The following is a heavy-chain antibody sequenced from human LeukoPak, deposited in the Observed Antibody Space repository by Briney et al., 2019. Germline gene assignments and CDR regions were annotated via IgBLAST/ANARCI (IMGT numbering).Heavy chain of an antibody. D-gene: IGHD6-19*01. J-gene: IGHJ4*02. V-gene: IGHV4-39*01. CDR1: SGSISSNYY. CDR2: IYHSGTT. Sequence: SETLSLTCSVSSGSISSNYYWAWIRQPPGQGLGWIGSIYHSGTTYYNPSLKSRVTISVDTSKNQFSLKLSSVTAADTAAYYCVRHSSGWGNFDYWGQGTLVTVSS. CDR3: VRHSSGWGNFDY.